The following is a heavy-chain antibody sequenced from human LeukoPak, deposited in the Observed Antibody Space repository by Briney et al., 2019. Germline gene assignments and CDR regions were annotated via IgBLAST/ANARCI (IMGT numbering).Heavy chain of an antibody. CDR1: GGSFSGYY. Sequence: PSETLSLTCAVYGGSFSGYYWSWIRQPPGKGLEWIGEINHSGSTNCNPSLKSRVTISVDTSKNQFSLKLSSVTAADTAVYYCAPRAAYYYDSSGYYGDYWGQGTLVTVSS. D-gene: IGHD3-22*01. V-gene: IGHV4-34*01. J-gene: IGHJ4*02. CDR2: INHSGST. CDR3: APRAAYYYDSSGYYGDY.